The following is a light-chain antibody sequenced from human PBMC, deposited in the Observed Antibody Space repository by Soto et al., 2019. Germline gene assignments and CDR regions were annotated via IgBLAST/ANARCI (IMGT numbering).Light chain of an antibody. CDR1: QSISSW. Sequence: EMQMAEAPSTLSASVGDRVTITCRASQSISSWLAWYQQKPGKAPKLLIYDASSLESGVPSRFSGSGSGTEFTLTISSLQPDDFATYYSQQYEAFGQGTKVDIK. CDR2: DAS. J-gene: IGKJ1*01. V-gene: IGKV1-5*01. CDR3: QQYEA.